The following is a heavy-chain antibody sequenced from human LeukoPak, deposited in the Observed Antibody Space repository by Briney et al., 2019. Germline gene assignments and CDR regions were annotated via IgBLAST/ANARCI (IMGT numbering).Heavy chain of an antibody. V-gene: IGHV4-59*08. CDR1: GGSISGYY. Sequence: SETLSLTCTVSGGSISGYYWTWIRQLPGKGLEWIGYIYNSGITNYNPSLKSRVTVSVDTSKNQFSLRLTSVTAADTAVYYYARSVPSLDYLFDSWGHGTLVTVSS. D-gene: IGHD4-11*01. J-gene: IGHJ5*01. CDR3: ARSVPSLDYLFDS. CDR2: IYNSGIT.